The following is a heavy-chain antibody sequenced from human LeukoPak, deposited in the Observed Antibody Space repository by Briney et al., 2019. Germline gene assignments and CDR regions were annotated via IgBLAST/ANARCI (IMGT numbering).Heavy chain of an antibody. J-gene: IGHJ4*02. V-gene: IGHV3-48*01. CDR1: GFTFSHHN. CDR3: ARDLYYGSASPRLDY. D-gene: IGHD3-10*01. CDR2: ISSSGNTI. Sequence: GGSLRLSCAASGFTFSHHNMNWVRQVPGKGLESVSYISSSGNTIYYADSVKGRFTISRDNAHGSLYLQMNSLRVEDTAIYYCARDLYYGSASPRLDYWGQGTLVTVSS.